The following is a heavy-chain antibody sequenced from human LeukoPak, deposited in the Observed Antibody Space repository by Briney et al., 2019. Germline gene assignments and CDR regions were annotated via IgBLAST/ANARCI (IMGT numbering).Heavy chain of an antibody. CDR3: AKDRGMFLVGYLDY. J-gene: IGHJ4*02. D-gene: IGHD2-15*01. V-gene: IGHV3-23*01. CDR1: GFTFSSYA. Sequence: GGSLRLTCAASGFTFSSYAMSWVRQAPGKGLEWVSAISGSGGTTYYADSVKGRFTISRDNSKNTLYLQMNSLRAEDTAVYYCAKDRGMFLVGYLDYWGQGTLVTVSS. CDR2: ISGSGGTT.